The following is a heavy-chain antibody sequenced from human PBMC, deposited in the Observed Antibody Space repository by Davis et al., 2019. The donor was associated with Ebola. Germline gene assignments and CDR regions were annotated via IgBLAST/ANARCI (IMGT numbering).Heavy chain of an antibody. V-gene: IGHV1-3*01. J-gene: IGHJ4*02. CDR3: ARASPNWDY. Sequence: FQGRVTITRDTSATTAYMELRSLRSDDTAVYYCARASPNWDYWGQGTLVTVSS.